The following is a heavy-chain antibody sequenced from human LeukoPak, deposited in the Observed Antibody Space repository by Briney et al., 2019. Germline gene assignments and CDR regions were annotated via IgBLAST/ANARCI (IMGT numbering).Heavy chain of an antibody. V-gene: IGHV1-69*13. J-gene: IGHJ5*02. CDR2: IIPIFGTA. Sequence: ASVKVSCKASGGTFGSYAISWVRQAPVQGLEWMGGIIPIFGTANYAQKFQGRVTITADESTSTAYMELSSLRSEDTAVYYCAHHDSSRVPLRSWGQGTLVTVSS. D-gene: IGHD3-22*01. CDR3: AHHDSSRVPLRS. CDR1: GGTFGSYA.